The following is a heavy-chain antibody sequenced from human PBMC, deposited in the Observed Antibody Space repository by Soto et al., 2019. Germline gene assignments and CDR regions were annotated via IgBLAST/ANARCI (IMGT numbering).Heavy chain of an antibody. V-gene: IGHV4-59*08. CDR2: IFYTGST. CDR1: DGSISSYY. Sequence: SETLSLTCTVSDGSISSYYWGWIRQPPGKGLEWIGYIFYTGSTIYNPSLKSRVTISVDTSKNQFSLKLSSVTAADTAVYYCARHSPIGNNWNYFDYWGQGTLVTVSS. CDR3: ARHSPIGNNWNYFDY. D-gene: IGHD1-1*01. J-gene: IGHJ4*02.